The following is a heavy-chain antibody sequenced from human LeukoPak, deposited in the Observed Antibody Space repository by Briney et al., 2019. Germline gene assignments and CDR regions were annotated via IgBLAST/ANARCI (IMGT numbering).Heavy chain of an antibody. CDR2: ISSSSYI. D-gene: IGHD1-26*01. CDR1: GFTFSSYS. CDR3: AKEGEWDKLCFDY. V-gene: IGHV3-21*01. Sequence: AGGSLRLSCAASGFTFSSYSMNWVRQAPGKGLEWVSSISSSSYIYYADSVKGRFTISRDNAKNSLYLQMNSLRAEDTAVYYCAKEGEWDKLCFDYWGQGTLVTVSS. J-gene: IGHJ4*02.